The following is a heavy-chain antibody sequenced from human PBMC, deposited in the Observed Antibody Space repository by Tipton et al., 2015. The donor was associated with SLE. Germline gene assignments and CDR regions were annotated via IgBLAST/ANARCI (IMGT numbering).Heavy chain of an antibody. V-gene: IGHV4-34*01. CDR2: INHVGRT. CDR1: GGSLSGYY. D-gene: IGHD2-21*01. Sequence: TLSLTCAVYGGSLSGYYWSWIRQSPGKGLEWIDDINHVGRTNYNPSLRSRATISIDTSKNQFSLKLTSVTAADTAVYYCARGGGDSVAAFDIWGQGTLVTVSS. J-gene: IGHJ3*02. CDR3: ARGGGDSVAAFDI.